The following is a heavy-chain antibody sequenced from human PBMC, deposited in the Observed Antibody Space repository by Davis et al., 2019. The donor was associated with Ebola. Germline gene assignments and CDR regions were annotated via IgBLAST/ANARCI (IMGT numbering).Heavy chain of an antibody. CDR2: IYYSGST. Sequence: SETLSLTCTVSGGSISSSSYYWGWIRQPPGKGLEWIGSIYYSGSTYYNPSLKSRVTISVDTSKNQFSLKLSSVTAAATAVYYCASPSILYWWGFDYWGQGTLVTVSS. D-gene: IGHD2-8*02. CDR3: ASPSILYWWGFDY. CDR1: GGSISSSSYY. V-gene: IGHV4-39*01. J-gene: IGHJ4*02.